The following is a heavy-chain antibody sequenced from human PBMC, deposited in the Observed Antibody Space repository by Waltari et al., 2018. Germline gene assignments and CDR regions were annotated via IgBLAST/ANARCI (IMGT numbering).Heavy chain of an antibody. CDR2: IIPIFGTA. V-gene: IGHV1-69*05. CDR3: VRDQNYYDSSEHAFDI. D-gene: IGHD3-22*01. Sequence: SGGTFSSYAISWVRQAPGQGLEWMGGIIPIFGTANYAQKFQGRVTITTDESTSTAYMELSSLRSEDTAVYYCVRDQNYYDSSEHAFDIWGQGTMVTVSS. CDR1: GGTFSSYA. J-gene: IGHJ3*02.